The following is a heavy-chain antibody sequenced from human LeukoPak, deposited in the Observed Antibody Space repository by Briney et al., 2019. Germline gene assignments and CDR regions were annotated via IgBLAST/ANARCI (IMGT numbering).Heavy chain of an antibody. D-gene: IGHD3-10*01. CDR1: GGSISSGSYY. Sequence: SETLSLTCTVSGGSISSGSYYWSWIRQPAGKGLEWIGRIYTSGSTNYNPSLKSRVTISVDTSENQFSLKLSSVTAADTAVYYCARGHYPTWVGYYMDVWGKGTTVTISS. CDR2: IYTSGST. CDR3: ARGHYPTWVGYYMDV. V-gene: IGHV4-61*02. J-gene: IGHJ6*03.